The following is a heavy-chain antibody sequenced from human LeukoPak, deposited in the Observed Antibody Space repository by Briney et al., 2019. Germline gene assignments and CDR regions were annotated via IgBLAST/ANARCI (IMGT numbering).Heavy chain of an antibody. J-gene: IGHJ4*02. CDR1: GYTFTGYY. CDR3: ARFLTRRNFDY. V-gene: IGHV1-18*04. Sequence: GASVKVSCKASGYTFTGYYMHWVRQAPGQGLEWMGWISAYNGNTNYAQKLQGRVTMTTDTSTSTAYMELRSLRSDDTAVYYCARFLTRRNFDYWGQGTLVTVSS. D-gene: IGHD2-21*02. CDR2: ISAYNGNT.